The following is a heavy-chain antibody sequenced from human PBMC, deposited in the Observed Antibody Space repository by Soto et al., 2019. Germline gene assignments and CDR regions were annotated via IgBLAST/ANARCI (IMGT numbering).Heavy chain of an antibody. V-gene: IGHV3-30-3*01. J-gene: IGHJ2*01. CDR3: ERHLWRDDYNWGYFDL. D-gene: IGHD4-4*01. CDR1: GFTFSSYA. Sequence: QVQLVESGGGVVQPGRSLRLSCAASGFTFSSYAMHWVRQAPGKGLEWVAVISYDGSNKYYADFVKGRFTISRDNSKNTLYLQMNSLKTEDTAVYYCERHLWRDDYNWGYFDLWGRGTLVTVSS. CDR2: ISYDGSNK.